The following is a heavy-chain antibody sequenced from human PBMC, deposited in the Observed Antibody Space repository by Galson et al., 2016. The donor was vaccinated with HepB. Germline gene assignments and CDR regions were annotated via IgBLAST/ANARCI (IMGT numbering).Heavy chain of an antibody. Sequence: SETLSLTCAVSGASITDYTWWHWVRQPPGKGLEWIGEIFHDGSSNFNPSLKSRVTISVDTSKNLFSLNLTSVTDADTAVYYCARAPGSGTYPFDPWGQGILVAVSS. CDR1: GASITDYTW. CDR2: IFHDGSS. D-gene: IGHD3-10*01. V-gene: IGHV4-4*02. CDR3: ARAPGSGTYPFDP. J-gene: IGHJ5*02.